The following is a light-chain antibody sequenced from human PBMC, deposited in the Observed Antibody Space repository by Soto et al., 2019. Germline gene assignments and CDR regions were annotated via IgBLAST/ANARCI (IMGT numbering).Light chain of an antibody. J-gene: IGKJ1*01. Sequence: DIQLIQSPSSLCASVGDRVTITCRANEKMTRYLNWYQQKPGKAPKLLIYAASNLQSGVPSRFSGSGSGADFILTISSLQPEDSATYYCQQSYSTPRTFGQGTKVDIK. CDR2: AAS. CDR1: EKMTRY. CDR3: QQSYSTPRT. V-gene: IGKV1-39*01.